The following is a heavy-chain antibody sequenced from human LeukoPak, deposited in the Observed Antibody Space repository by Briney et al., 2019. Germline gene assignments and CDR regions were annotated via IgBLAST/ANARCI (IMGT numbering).Heavy chain of an antibody. D-gene: IGHD4-17*01. Sequence: GGSLRLSCAASGFTASSSHMSWVRQAPGKGLEWVSVIYSDGSTYYAASVSGRFTISRVNSKDTVSLQMNGLRAEDTAVYYCAKGEVTVTYRTTFDYWGQGTLVTVSS. CDR2: IYSDGST. CDR1: GFTASSSH. CDR3: AKGEVTVTYRTTFDY. J-gene: IGHJ4*02. V-gene: IGHV3-53*01.